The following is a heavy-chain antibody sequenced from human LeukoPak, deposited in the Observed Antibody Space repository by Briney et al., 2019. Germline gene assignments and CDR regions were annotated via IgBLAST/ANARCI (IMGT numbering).Heavy chain of an antibody. J-gene: IGHJ3*02. Sequence: PSETLSLTCTVSGGSISSSSYYWGWIRQPPGKGLEWIGEINHSGSTNYNPSLKSRVTISVDTSKNQFSLKLSSVTAADTAVYYCASPLLNYGTEDAFDIWGQGTMVTVSS. V-gene: IGHV4-39*07. D-gene: IGHD3-16*01. CDR1: GGSISSSSYY. CDR3: ASPLLNYGTEDAFDI. CDR2: INHSGST.